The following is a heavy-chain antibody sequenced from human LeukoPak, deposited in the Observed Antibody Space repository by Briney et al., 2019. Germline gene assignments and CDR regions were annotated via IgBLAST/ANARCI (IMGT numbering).Heavy chain of an antibody. Sequence: ASVKVSCKASGYAFSGKYMHWVRQAPGQGLEWMGWIFPSSGGTKYAQKFQDRVTMTGDTSISTAYMELSRLTSDDTAVYFCARGAVGTFDIWGQGTMLIVSS. CDR2: IFPSSGGT. V-gene: IGHV1-2*02. J-gene: IGHJ3*02. CDR1: GYAFSGKY. CDR3: ARGAVGTFDI.